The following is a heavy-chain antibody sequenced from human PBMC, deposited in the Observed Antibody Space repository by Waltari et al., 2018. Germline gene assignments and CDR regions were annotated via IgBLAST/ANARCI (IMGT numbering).Heavy chain of an antibody. CDR3: ARSRLELRSGVVCLWFDP. CDR1: GYSISSGYY. V-gene: IGHV4-38-2*01. Sequence: QVQLQESGPGLVKPSETLSLTCAVSGYSISSGYYWGWIRQPPGKGLEWIGSIYHSGSTYYNPSLKSRVTISVDTSKNQFSLKLSSVTAADTAVYYCARSRLELRSGVVCLWFDPWGQGTLVTVSS. D-gene: IGHD1-7*01. CDR2: IYHSGST. J-gene: IGHJ5*02.